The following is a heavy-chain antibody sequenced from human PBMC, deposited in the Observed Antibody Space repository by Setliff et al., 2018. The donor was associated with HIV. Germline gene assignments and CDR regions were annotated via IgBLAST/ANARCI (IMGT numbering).Heavy chain of an antibody. CDR2: IYHSGST. D-gene: IGHD4-17*01. J-gene: IGHJ4*02. CDR3: ASSPAWRSDYGLHTFDY. Sequence: PSETLSLTCTVSGYSISSRYYWGWIRQSPGKGLEWIGSIYHSGSTQYNPSLKSRVTISVDTPKNQFSLKLISVTAADTAVYYCASSPAWRSDYGLHTFDYWGQGTLVTVSS. V-gene: IGHV4-38-2*02. CDR1: GYSISSRYY.